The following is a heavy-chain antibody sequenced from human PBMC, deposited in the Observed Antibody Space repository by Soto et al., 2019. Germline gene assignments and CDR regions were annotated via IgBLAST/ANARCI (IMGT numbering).Heavy chain of an antibody. Sequence: EVQLGESGGGLVQPGRSLRLSCEASGFTFDDYARHWVRQAPGKGLEWVSGFSWNSGSIGYADSVKGRFTISRDNAKNSLYLQMNSLRAEDTALYYCAKSTNAYYYGSGSLGSAFDIWGQGTMVTVSS. J-gene: IGHJ3*02. D-gene: IGHD3-10*01. V-gene: IGHV3-9*01. CDR3: AKSTNAYYYGSGSLGSAFDI. CDR1: GFTFDDYA. CDR2: FSWNSGSI.